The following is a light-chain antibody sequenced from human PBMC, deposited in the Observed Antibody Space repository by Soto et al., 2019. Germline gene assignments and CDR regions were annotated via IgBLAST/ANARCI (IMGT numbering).Light chain of an antibody. Sequence: QSALTQPASVSGSPGQSITISCTGTNSDIGGFNYVSWYQKHPGKPPKLIIFDVSDRPSVVPYRFSASKSGNTASLTISGLQAEDEADYYCSSFMNSNTPNVVFGGGTKLTVL. CDR2: DVS. CDR1: NSDIGGFNY. J-gene: IGLJ2*01. CDR3: SSFMNSNTPNVV. V-gene: IGLV2-14*01.